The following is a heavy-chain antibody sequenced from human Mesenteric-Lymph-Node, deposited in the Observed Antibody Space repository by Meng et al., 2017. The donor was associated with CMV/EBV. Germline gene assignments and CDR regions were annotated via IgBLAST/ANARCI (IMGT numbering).Heavy chain of an antibody. D-gene: IGHD3-10*01. J-gene: IGHJ4*02. V-gene: IGHV4-34*01. Sequence: AVYGGSFSGYYWSCIRQPPGKGLEWIGEINHSGSTNYNPSLKSRVTISVDTSKNQFSLKLSSVTAADTAVYYCARSHRYGSGSPPFYWGQGTLVTVSS. CDR2: INHSGST. CDR3: ARSHRYGSGSPPFY. CDR1: GGSFSGYY.